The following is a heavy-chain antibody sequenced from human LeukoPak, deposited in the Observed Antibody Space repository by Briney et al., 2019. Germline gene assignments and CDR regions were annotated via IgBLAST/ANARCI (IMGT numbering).Heavy chain of an antibody. V-gene: IGHV3-23*01. CDR2: ISGSDAGT. Sequence: GGSLRLSCAASGFTFSSYGMSWVRQAPGKGLEWVSAISGSDAGTYYADSVKGRFTISRDNSKNTLYLQMNSLRAEDTAVYYCARGLGGWYAGCDYWGQGTLVTVSS. D-gene: IGHD6-19*01. CDR1: GFTFSSYG. J-gene: IGHJ4*02. CDR3: ARGLGGWYAGCDY.